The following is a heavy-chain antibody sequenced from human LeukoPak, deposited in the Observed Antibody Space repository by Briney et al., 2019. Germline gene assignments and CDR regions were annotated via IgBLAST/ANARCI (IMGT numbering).Heavy chain of an antibody. CDR3: ARSYSNYQCDY. D-gene: IGHD4-11*01. Sequence: SETLSLTCAVYGGSFSGYYWSWIRQPPGKGLEWIGEINHSGSTNYNPFLKSRVTISVDTSKNQFSLKLSSVTAADTAVYYCARSYSNYQCDYWGQGTLVTVSS. V-gene: IGHV4-34*01. J-gene: IGHJ4*02. CDR2: INHSGST. CDR1: GGSFSGYY.